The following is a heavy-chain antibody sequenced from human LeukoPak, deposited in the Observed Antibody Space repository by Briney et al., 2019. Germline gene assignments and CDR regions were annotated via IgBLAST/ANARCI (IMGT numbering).Heavy chain of an antibody. CDR1: GGSISSHY. Sequence: SETLSLTCTVSGGSISSHYWSWIRQPPGKGLEWIGYIYYSGSTNYNPSLKSRVTISVDTSKNQFSLKLSSVTAADTAVYYCARDRSSGYQKKYFYAMDVWGQGTTVTVSS. D-gene: IGHD3-22*01. V-gene: IGHV4-59*11. J-gene: IGHJ6*02. CDR2: IYYSGST. CDR3: ARDRSSGYQKKYFYAMDV.